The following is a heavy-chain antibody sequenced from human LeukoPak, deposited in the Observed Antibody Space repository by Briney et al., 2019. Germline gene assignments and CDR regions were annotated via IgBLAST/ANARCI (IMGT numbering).Heavy chain of an antibody. CDR2: MNQDGSEK. D-gene: IGHD6-19*01. Sequence: GGSLGLSCAASGFTFSSYWMSWVRQAPGKGLEWVANMNQDGSEKYYVDSVKGRFTISRGNAENSLYLQMNSPRAEDTAVYYCARDDSGPDYWGQGTLVTVSS. J-gene: IGHJ4*02. CDR3: ARDDSGPDY. CDR1: GFTFSSYW. V-gene: IGHV3-7*01.